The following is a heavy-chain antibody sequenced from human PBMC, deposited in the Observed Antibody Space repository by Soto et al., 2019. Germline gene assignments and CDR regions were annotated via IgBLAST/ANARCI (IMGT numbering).Heavy chain of an antibody. CDR3: SRVGLSYSLGSGFDP. J-gene: IGHJ5*02. D-gene: IGHD5-18*01. V-gene: IGHV3-30-3*01. CDR2: ISHDETQR. Sequence: GGSLRLSCAASGFRFRDFAMHWVRQAPGKGLEWVASISHDETQRYNTDSVEGRFTISRDLSKNTLFLQMNSLRPDGTAVYYCSRVGLSYSLGSGFDPWGQGTLVTVSS. CDR1: GFRFRDFA.